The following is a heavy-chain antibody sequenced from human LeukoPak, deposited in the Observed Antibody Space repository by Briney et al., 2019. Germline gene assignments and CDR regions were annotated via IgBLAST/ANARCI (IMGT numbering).Heavy chain of an antibody. D-gene: IGHD6-13*01. CDR3: GREALQAAAGTGGMDV. J-gene: IGHJ6*02. CDR2: IGTAGDP. Sequence: GGSLRLSCAASGFTFSSYDMHWVRQATGKGLEWVSAIGTAGDPYYPGSVKGRFTISRENAKNSLYLQMNSLRAGDTAVYYCGREALQAAAGTGGMDVWGQGTTVTVSS. CDR1: GFTFSSYD. V-gene: IGHV3-13*05.